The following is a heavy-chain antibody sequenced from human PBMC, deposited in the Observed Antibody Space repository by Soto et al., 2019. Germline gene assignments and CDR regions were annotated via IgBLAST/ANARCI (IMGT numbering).Heavy chain of an antibody. Sequence: QITLKESGPTLVKPTQTLTLTCTFSGFSLSASGVGVGWIRQPPGKALEWLAIIYWDDAKHYSPSLKSSLTITKDTSKNPVVLTKTKLDPVDTAPYYWAHKGGGDRILDYWGQGTLVTVSS. CDR3: AHKGGGDRILDY. D-gene: IGHD3-16*01. CDR2: IYWDDAK. J-gene: IGHJ4*02. CDR1: GFSLSASGVG. V-gene: IGHV2-5*02.